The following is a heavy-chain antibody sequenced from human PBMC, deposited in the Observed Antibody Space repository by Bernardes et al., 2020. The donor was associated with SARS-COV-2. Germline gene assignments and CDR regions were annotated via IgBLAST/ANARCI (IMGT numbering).Heavy chain of an antibody. D-gene: IGHD6-13*01. CDR1: GYTFTGYY. V-gene: IGHV1-2*02. CDR3: ARDATTGIAAAFDY. Sequence: ASVKVSCKASGYTFTGYYMPWVRQAPGQGLEWMGWINPNIGGTNYAQKFQGRVTMTRDTSISTAYMELSRLRSDDTAVYYCARDATTGIAAAFDYWGQGTLVTVSS. CDR2: INPNIGGT. J-gene: IGHJ4*02.